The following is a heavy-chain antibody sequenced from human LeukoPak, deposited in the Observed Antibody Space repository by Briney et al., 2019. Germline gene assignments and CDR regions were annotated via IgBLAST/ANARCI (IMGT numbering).Heavy chain of an antibody. J-gene: IGHJ3*02. V-gene: IGHV1-8*01. CDR2: MNPNSGNT. D-gene: IGHD3-9*01. CDR1: GYTFTSYD. Sequence: ASVKVSCKASGYTFTSYDINWVRQATGQGLEWMGWMNPNSGNTGYAQKFQGRVTMTRNTSISTAYMELSSLRSEDTAVYYCVLVFDWLFATAAFDIWGQGTMVTVSS. CDR3: VLVFDWLFATAAFDI.